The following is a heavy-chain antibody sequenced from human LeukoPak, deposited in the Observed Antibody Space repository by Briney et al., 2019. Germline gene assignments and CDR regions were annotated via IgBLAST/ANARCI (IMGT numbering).Heavy chain of an antibody. CDR1: GGSIRSYD. V-gene: IGHV4-59*08. D-gene: IGHD3-10*01. Sequence: SETLSLTCIVSGGSIRSYDWSWIRQPPGKGLEWIGYISYTGSTNYNPSLKSRVTMSGDTPKNQFSLKLSSVTAADTAVYYCARGPLYGSASYYFDYWGQGILVTVSS. CDR2: ISYTGST. CDR3: ARGPLYGSASYYFDY. J-gene: IGHJ4*02.